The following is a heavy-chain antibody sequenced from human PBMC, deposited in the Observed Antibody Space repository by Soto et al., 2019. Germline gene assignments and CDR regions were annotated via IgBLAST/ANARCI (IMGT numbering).Heavy chain of an antibody. V-gene: IGHV4-34*01. CDR2: INHSGST. CDR3: ARGFYAWGSYRYTAVYWFDP. CDR1: GGTFSGYY. Sequence: SETLSLTCAVYGGTFSGYYWSWIRQPPGKGLEWIGEINHSGSTNYNPSLKSRVTISVDTSKNQFSLKLSSVTAADTAVYYCARGFYAWGSYRYTAVYWFDPWGQGTLVTVSS. D-gene: IGHD3-16*02. J-gene: IGHJ5*02.